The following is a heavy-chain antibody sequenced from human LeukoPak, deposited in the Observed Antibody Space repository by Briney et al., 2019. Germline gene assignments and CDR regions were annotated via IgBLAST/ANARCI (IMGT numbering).Heavy chain of an antibody. CDR3: ARGQFWSGYYSDY. CDR1: GVSFSGYY. D-gene: IGHD3-3*02. CDR2: INHSGST. V-gene: IGHV4-34*01. Sequence: SETLSLTCAVYGVSFSGYYWSWIRQPPGKGLEWIGEINHSGSTNYNPSLKSRVTISVDTSKNQFSLKLSSVTAADTAVYYCARGQFWSGYYSDYWGQGTLVTVSS. J-gene: IGHJ4*02.